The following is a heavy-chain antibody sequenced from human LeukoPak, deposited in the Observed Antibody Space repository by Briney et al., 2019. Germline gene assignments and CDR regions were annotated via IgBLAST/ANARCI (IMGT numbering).Heavy chain of an antibody. D-gene: IGHD5-12*01. Sequence: GGSLRLSCAASGFTLSVYWMHWVRQAPGKGLVWVSRISTDGSSTTNADSVKGRFTISRDNAKNMVYLQMNSLRVEDTAVYYCARDCGTSGCDFWGQGTLVTVSS. V-gene: IGHV3-74*01. CDR3: ARDCGTSGCDF. J-gene: IGHJ4*02. CDR2: ISTDGSST. CDR1: GFTLSVYW.